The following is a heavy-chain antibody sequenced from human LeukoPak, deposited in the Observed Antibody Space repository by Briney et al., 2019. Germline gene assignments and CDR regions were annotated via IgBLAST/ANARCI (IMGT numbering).Heavy chain of an antibody. CDR1: GYTFTSYD. J-gene: IGHJ3*02. CDR2: MNPNSGNT. D-gene: IGHD2-2*01. CDR3: ARVVSSTNTDAFDI. Sequence: ASVKVSCKASGYTFTSYDINWVRQATGQGLEWMGWMNPNSGNTGYAQKFQGRVTMTRNTSISTAYMELSSLRSEDTAVYFCARVVSSTNTDAFDIWGQGTMVTVSS. V-gene: IGHV1-8*01.